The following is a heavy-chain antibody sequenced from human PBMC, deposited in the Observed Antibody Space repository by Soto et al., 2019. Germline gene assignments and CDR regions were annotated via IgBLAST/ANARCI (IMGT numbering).Heavy chain of an antibody. CDR2: IYYSGST. J-gene: IGHJ4*02. V-gene: IGHV4-39*01. CDR1: GGSISSSSYY. D-gene: IGHD6-19*01. CDR3: ARQAVAATYYFDY. Sequence: QLQLQESGPGLVKPSETLSLTCTVSGGSISSSSYYWGWIRQPPGKGLEWIGSIYYSGSTYYNPSLKSRVTISVDTSKNQFSLKLSSVTAADTAVYYCARQAVAATYYFDYWGQGTLVTVSS.